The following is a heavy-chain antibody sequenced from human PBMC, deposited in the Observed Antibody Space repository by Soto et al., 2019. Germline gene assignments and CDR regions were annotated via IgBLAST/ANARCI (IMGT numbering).Heavy chain of an antibody. D-gene: IGHD2-15*01. CDR1: GGSISSYY. V-gene: IGHV4-59*08. J-gene: IGHJ5*02. Sequence: SETLSLTCTVSGGSISSYYWSWIRQPPGKGLEWIGYIYYSGSTNYNPSLKSRVTISVDTSKNQFSLKLSSVTAADTAVYYCARTVGYCSGGSCCSSWFDPWGQGTLVTVSS. CDR3: ARTVGYCSGGSCCSSWFDP. CDR2: IYYSGST.